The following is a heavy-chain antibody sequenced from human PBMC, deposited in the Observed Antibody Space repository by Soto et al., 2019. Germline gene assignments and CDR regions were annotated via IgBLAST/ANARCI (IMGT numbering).Heavy chain of an antibody. Sequence: ASVKVSCKASGYTFTSYYMHWVRQAPGQGLEWMGIINPSGGSTSYAQKFQGRVTMTRDTSTSTVYMKLSSLRSEDTAVYYCARGPRTQLALQGIDYWGQGTLVTVSS. V-gene: IGHV1-46*03. CDR2: INPSGGST. CDR1: GYTFTSYY. CDR3: ARGPRTQLALQGIDY. D-gene: IGHD6-13*01. J-gene: IGHJ4*02.